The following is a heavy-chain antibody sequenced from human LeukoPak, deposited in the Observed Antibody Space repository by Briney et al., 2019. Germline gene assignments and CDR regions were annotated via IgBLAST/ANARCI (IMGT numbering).Heavy chain of an antibody. V-gene: IGHV3-74*01. CDR3: AREHYGDYVDY. D-gene: IGHD4-17*01. J-gene: IGHJ4*02. CDR1: GFTFSNYW. Sequence: PGGSLRLSCAASGFTFSNYWMHWVRKAPGKGLVWVSRISSDGTDTSYADSVKGRFTISRDNAKNTLYLQMNSLRAEDTAVYYCAREHYGDYVDYWGQGTLVTVSS. CDR2: ISSDGTDT.